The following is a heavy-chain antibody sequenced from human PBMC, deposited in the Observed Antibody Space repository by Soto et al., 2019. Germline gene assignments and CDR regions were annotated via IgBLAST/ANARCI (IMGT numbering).Heavy chain of an antibody. V-gene: IGHV1-2*02. CDR2: INPNSGGT. CDR3: ARDAGYYYYGMDV. D-gene: IGHD3-10*01. J-gene: IGHJ6*02. CDR1: GYTFSGYY. Sequence: ASVKVSCKASGYTFSGYYMHWVRQAPGQGLEWMGWINPNSGGTNYAQKFQGRVTMTRDTSISTAYMELSRLRSDDTAVYYCARDAGYYYYGMDVWGQGTTVTVS.